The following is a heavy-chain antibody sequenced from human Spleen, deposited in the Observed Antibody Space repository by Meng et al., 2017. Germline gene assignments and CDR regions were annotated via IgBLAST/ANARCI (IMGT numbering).Heavy chain of an antibody. V-gene: IGHV3-48*03. D-gene: IGHD6-19*01. CDR3: AREVSSGWFATYFDS. CDR2: ISSRGSTI. J-gene: IGHJ4*02. CDR1: GFTFSSYE. Sequence: GESLKISCATSGFTFSSYEMNWVRQAPGKGLEWVSYISSRGSTIYYADSVKGRFTISRDNAKNHFSLKLSSVTAADTAVYYCAREVSSGWFATYFDSWGQGTLVTVSS.